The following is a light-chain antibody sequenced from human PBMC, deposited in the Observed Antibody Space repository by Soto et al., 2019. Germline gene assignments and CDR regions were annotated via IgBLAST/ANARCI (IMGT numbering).Light chain of an antibody. V-gene: IGLV2-11*01. J-gene: IGLJ2*01. CDR1: SSDVGGYNY. CDR3: CSYAGSYTS. CDR2: DVS. Sequence: QSALTQPRSVSGSPGQSVTISCTGTSSDVGGYNYVSWYQQHAGKAPKLMIYDVSKRPSGVPDRFSGSKSGNTASLTISGRQAEDEADYFCCSYAGSYTSFGGGTKLTVL.